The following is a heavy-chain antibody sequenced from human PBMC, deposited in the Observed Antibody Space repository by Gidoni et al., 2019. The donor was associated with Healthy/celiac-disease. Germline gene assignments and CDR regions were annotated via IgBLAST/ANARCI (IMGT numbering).Heavy chain of an antibody. CDR3: AREMSYGDYYYGMDV. CDR1: GFTFSSYS. V-gene: IGHV3-21*01. Sequence: EVQLVESGGGLVKPGGSLRLSCAASGFTFSSYSMNWVRQAPGKGLEWVSSISSSSSYIYYADSVKGRFTISRDNAKNSLYLQMNSLRAEDTAVYYCAREMSYGDYYYGMDVWGQGTTVTVSS. CDR2: ISSSSSYI. D-gene: IGHD4-17*01. J-gene: IGHJ6*02.